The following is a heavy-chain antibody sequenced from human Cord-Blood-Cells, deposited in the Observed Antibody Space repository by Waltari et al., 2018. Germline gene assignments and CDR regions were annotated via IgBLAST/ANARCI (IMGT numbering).Heavy chain of an antibody. J-gene: IGHJ5*02. CDR2: INHSGST. V-gene: IGHV4-34*01. Sequence: QVQLQQWGAGLLKPSETLSLTCAVYGGSFSGYYWSWIRQPPGKGLEWIGEINHSGSTNYNPSLKSRVTISVDTSKNQFSRKLSSVTAADTAVYDCARGYGGNSRPDGWTYDWFDPWGQGTLVTVSS. CDR1: GGSFSGYY. D-gene: IGHD4-17*01. CDR3: ARGYGGNSRPDGWTYDWFDP.